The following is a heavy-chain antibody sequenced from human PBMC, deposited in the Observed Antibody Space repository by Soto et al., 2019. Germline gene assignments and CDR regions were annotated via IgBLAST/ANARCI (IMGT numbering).Heavy chain of an antibody. CDR3: AKPFAATSSSDAFDI. V-gene: IGHV3-23*01. J-gene: IGHJ3*02. CDR1: GFTFSTYA. CDR2: ISGSGGGT. Sequence: DVQLLESGGGLVQPGGSLRLSCAASGFTFSTYAMSWVRQAPGKGLEWVSAISGSGGGTYYADSVKGRFTISRDNSKNTLYLQMNSLRAEDTAVYYCAKPFAATSSSDAFDIWGQGTMLTVSS. D-gene: IGHD6-13*01.